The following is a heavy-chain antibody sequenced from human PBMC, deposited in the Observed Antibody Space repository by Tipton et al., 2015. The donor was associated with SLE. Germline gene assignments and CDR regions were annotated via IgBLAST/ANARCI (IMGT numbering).Heavy chain of an antibody. Sequence: GLVKHSETLSLSCTVSGGSISGHFWSWIRQPPGKGLEYVGHVYSSGSTNYNPSLKGRVTISVDTSKNQFSLKLISMTAADTAVYFCARVNRPVTGAFDIWGQGTMVTVSS. CDR3: ARVNRPVTGAFDI. D-gene: IGHD5-18*01. CDR2: VYSSGST. V-gene: IGHV4-59*11. CDR1: GGSISGHF. J-gene: IGHJ3*02.